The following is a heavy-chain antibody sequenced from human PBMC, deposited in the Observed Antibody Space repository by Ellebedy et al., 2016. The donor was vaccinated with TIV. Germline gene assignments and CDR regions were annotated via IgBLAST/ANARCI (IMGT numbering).Heavy chain of an antibody. V-gene: IGHV4-59*01. J-gene: IGHJ4*02. CDR3: AGQLTGLSY. D-gene: IGHD3-9*01. CDR2: IYYSGNT. Sequence: SETLSLTXTVSGGSINNYYWSWIRQPPGKGLEWIGYIYYSGNTNSNPSLKSRVTISVDTSKNQFSLRLNSVTAADTAVYYCAGQLTGLSYWGQGTLVTVSS. CDR1: GGSINNYY.